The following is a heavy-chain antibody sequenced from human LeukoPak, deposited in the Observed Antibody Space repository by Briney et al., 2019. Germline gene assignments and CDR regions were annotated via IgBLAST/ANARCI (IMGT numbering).Heavy chain of an antibody. CDR1: GFTFSSYG. Sequence: GGSLRLSCAASGFTFSSYGMHWVRQAPGKGLEGVAVIWYDGSNKYYADSVKGRFTISRDNSKNTLYLQMNSLRAEDTAVYYCARDLTTVTTGADYWGQGTLVTVSS. CDR2: IWYDGSNK. D-gene: IGHD4-17*01. J-gene: IGHJ4*02. V-gene: IGHV3-33*01. CDR3: ARDLTTVTTGADY.